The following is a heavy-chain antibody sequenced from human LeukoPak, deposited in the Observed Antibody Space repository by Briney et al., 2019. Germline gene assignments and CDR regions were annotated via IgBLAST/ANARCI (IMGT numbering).Heavy chain of an antibody. D-gene: IGHD3-22*01. CDR3: ARIIHGSGYWGSYYFDY. CDR1: GGSISSSSYY. CDR2: IYYSGNT. Sequence: SETLSLTCTVSGGSISSSSYYWGWIRQPPGKGLEWIGSIYYSGNTYYNPSLKSRVNISVDTSKNQFSLKVSSVAAADTAVYYCARIIHGSGYWGSYYFDYWGQGTLVTVSS. J-gene: IGHJ4*02. V-gene: IGHV4-39*07.